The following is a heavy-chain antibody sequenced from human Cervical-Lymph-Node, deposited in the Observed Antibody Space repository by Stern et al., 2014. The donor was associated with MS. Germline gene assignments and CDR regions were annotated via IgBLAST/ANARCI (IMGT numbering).Heavy chain of an antibody. V-gene: IGHV4-31*03. J-gene: IGHJ3*02. CDR2: IYYSGRT. Sequence: QVKMKESGPGLVKPSKTLSLNCNVSGGSISSGGYYWSWIRQHPGKGMEWIGDIYYSGRTYYNPSLKSRVTISIDTSKNQFSLKLTSVTAADTAVYYCARMTYSGYADAFDIWGQGTMVTVSS. CDR3: ARMTYSGYADAFDI. D-gene: IGHD5-12*01. CDR1: GGSISSGGYY.